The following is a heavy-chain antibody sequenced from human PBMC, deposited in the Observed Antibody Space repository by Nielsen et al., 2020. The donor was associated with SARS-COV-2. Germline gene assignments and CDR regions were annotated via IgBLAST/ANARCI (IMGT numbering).Heavy chain of an antibody. J-gene: IGHJ5*02. CDR3: ARDLRSPWSDPAGFDP. Sequence: WIRQPPGKGLEWIGYIYYSGSTNYNPSLKSRVTISVDTSKNQFSLKLSSVTAADTAVCYCARDLRSPWSDPAGFDPWGQGTLVTVSS. D-gene: IGHD3-3*01. V-gene: IGHV4-59*01. CDR2: IYYSGST.